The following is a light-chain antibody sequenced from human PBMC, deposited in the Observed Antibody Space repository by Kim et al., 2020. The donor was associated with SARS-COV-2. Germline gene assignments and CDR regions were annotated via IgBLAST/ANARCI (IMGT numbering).Light chain of an antibody. CDR2: AAS. CDR1: QSVDIN. V-gene: IGKV3-15*01. Sequence: ELVMTQSPATLSVSPGERVTLSCRASQSVDINVAWYQQRPGQAPRLLIYAASTRAIGIPDRFSGSGSATEFTLTISSLQSEDFGIYFCQQYTYWPLFGGGTKVDI. J-gene: IGKJ4*02. CDR3: QQYTYWPL.